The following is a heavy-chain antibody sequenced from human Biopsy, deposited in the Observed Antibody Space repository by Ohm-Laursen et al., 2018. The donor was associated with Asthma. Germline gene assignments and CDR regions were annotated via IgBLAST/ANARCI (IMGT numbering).Heavy chain of an antibody. J-gene: IGHJ5*02. CDR1: GYTFTSNA. V-gene: IGHV1-3*01. D-gene: IGHD1-26*01. Sequence: VASVKVSCKASGYTFTSNAIHWMRQAPGQSLEWMAWLNPVNGNTKYSQQFQGRVTITRDTSASTAYMELSSLTSEDTAVFYCAREAGATRYGPWGQGTLVTVSS. CDR3: AREAGATRYGP. CDR2: LNPVNGNT.